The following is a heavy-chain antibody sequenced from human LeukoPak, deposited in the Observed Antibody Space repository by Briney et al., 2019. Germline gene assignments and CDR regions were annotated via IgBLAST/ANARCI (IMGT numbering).Heavy chain of an antibody. CDR2: ISWDGGST. D-gene: IGHD3-22*01. CDR1: GFTFDDYA. V-gene: IGHV3-43D*03. CDR3: AKDPTHFRVWYDYDSSVLNS. Sequence: PGGSLRLSCAASGFTFDDYAMHWVRQAPGKGLEWVSLISWDGGSTYYADSVKGRFTISRDNSKNSLYLQMNSLRAEDTAVYYCAKDPTHFRVWYDYDSSVLNSWGQGTLVTVSS. J-gene: IGHJ4*02.